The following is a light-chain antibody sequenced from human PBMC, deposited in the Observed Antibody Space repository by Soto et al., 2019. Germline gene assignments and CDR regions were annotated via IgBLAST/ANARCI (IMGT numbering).Light chain of an antibody. CDR3: HQYNSFAPYS. CDR2: DAS. CDR1: QSVSFW. V-gene: IGKV1-5*01. J-gene: IGKJ2*03. Sequence: DIQMTQSPSTLSASVGDTVTITCRASQSVSFWLAWYQQKPGKAPKLLIYDASTLYSGVPSRFSGSRSGTEFTLTISSLQTDEFASYYCHQYNSFAPYSFGQGTKLEI.